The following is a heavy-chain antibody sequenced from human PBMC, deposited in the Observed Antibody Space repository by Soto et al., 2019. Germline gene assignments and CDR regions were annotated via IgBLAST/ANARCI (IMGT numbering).Heavy chain of an antibody. CDR2: IYYTGKT. V-gene: IGHV4-30-4*01. J-gene: IGHJ5*02. CDR1: GDYIHVGGYY. D-gene: IGHD2-2*01. CDR3: GRDLTSNANCIDP. Sequence: KPSETLSLTCSVSGDYIHVGGYYWTWIRQRPGKGLEWMGYIYYTGKTYYNPTLESRLTMSVDRSKNQFSLRLTSVTAADTAVYFCGRDLTSNANCIDPWGQGTLVTV.